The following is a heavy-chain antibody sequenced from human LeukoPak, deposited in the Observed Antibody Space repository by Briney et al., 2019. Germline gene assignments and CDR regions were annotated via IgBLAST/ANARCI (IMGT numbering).Heavy chain of an antibody. CDR3: ARRGYGGNSGAFDI. V-gene: IGHV4-30-2*01. Sequence: SETLSLTCTVSGGSISSGGYYWSWIRQPPGKGLEWIGYIYHSGSTYYNPSLKSRVTISVDRSKNQFSLKLSSVTAADMAVYYCARRGYGGNSGAFDIWGQGTMVTVSS. J-gene: IGHJ3*02. CDR2: IYHSGST. D-gene: IGHD4-23*01. CDR1: GGSISSGGYY.